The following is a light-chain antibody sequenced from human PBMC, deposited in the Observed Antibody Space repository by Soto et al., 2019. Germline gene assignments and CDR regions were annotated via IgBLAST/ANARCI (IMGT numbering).Light chain of an antibody. CDR1: TGAVATGHY. V-gene: IGLV7-46*01. J-gene: IGLJ3*02. CDR3: WLSYSGFRV. Sequence: QAVVTQEPSLTVSPGGTVTLTCASNTGAVATGHYPYWFQQKPGQAPKTLIYDTNNRHSWTPARFSGSLLGGKAALTLSGAQPEDEAEYYCWLSYSGFRVFGGGTKLTVL. CDR2: DTN.